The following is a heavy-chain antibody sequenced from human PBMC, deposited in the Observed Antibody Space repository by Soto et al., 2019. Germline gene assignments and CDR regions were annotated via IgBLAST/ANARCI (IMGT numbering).Heavy chain of an antibody. CDR3: AKDRGILEGFQAEYYYYYGMDV. Sequence: GGSLRLSCAASGFTFSSYAMSWVRQAPGKGLEWVSAISGSGGSTYYADSVKGRFTISRDNSKNTLYLQKNSLRAEDTAVYYCAKDRGILEGFQAEYYYYYGMDVWGQGTTVTVSS. CDR2: ISGSGGST. CDR1: GFTFSSYA. V-gene: IGHV3-23*01. J-gene: IGHJ6*02. D-gene: IGHD3-3*01.